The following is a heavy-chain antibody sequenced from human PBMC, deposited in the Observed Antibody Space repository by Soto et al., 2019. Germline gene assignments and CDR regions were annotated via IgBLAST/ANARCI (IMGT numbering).Heavy chain of an antibody. CDR2: ISSSSSTI. V-gene: IGHV3-48*02. D-gene: IGHD3-9*01. CDR3: ARDHARLYYDILTGYYKFGMDV. CDR1: GFTFSSYS. J-gene: IGHJ6*02. Sequence: GGSLRLSCAASGFTFSSYSMNWVRQAPGKGLEWVSYISSSSSTIYYADSVKGRFTISRDNAKNSLYLQMNSLRDEDTAVYYCARDHARLYYDILTGYYKFGMDVWGQGTTVTVSS.